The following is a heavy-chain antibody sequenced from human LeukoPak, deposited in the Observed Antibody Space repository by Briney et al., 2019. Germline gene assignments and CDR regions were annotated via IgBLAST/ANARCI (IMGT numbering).Heavy chain of an antibody. J-gene: IGHJ4*02. V-gene: IGHV5-51*01. CDR3: ARLAKGVWELAYFDY. D-gene: IGHD1-26*01. Sequence: GESLKISCKGSGYSFTSYWIGWVRQMPGKGLECMGIIYPGDSDTRYSPSFQGPVTISADKSISTAYLQWSSLKASNTAMYYCARLAKGVWELAYFDYWGQGTLVTVSS. CDR2: IYPGDSDT. CDR1: GYSFTSYW.